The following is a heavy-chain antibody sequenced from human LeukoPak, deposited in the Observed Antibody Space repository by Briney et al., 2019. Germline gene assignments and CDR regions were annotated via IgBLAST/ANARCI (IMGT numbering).Heavy chain of an antibody. D-gene: IGHD5-18*01. CDR2: MYYSGST. V-gene: IGHV4-39*01. CDR1: GGFISRNDYC. J-gene: IGHJ3*02. Sequence: ASETLTPTCTVAGGFISRNDYCLRWIRQPPGKGLEWIGSMYYSGSTYYNPSLKSRVTIPVDTSKNEFSLKLTSVTAADTAMYYCARWVRGYRDAFDICGQGTLVTVSS. CDR3: ARWVRGYRDAFDI.